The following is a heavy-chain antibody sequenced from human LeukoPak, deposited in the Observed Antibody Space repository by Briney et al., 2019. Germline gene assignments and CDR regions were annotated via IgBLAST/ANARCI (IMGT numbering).Heavy chain of an antibody. Sequence: PSETLSLTCTVSGGSISSSSYYWGWIRQPPGKGLEWIGSICYSGSTYYNPSLKSRVTISVDTSKNQFSLKLSSVTAADTAVYYCARHPENYGDYPTTPYDYWGQGTLVTVSS. CDR2: ICYSGST. J-gene: IGHJ4*02. CDR3: ARHPENYGDYPTTPYDY. CDR1: GGSISSSSYY. D-gene: IGHD4-17*01. V-gene: IGHV4-39*01.